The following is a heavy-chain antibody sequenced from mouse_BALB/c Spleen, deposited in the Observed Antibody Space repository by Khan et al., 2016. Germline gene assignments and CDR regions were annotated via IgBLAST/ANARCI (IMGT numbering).Heavy chain of an antibody. V-gene: IGHV14-3*02. Sequence: IQLQQSGAELVKPGASVKLSCTASGFSIQDTYIHWVRQRPEQGLDWIGRIDPPNDNTKYDPKFQGKATITADTSSNTAYLQLSSLTYEDSSVYYCARMSYWDYLGQGTTLTVSS. CDR3: ARMSYWDY. J-gene: IGHJ2*01. CDR2: IDPPNDNT. CDR1: GFSIQDTY.